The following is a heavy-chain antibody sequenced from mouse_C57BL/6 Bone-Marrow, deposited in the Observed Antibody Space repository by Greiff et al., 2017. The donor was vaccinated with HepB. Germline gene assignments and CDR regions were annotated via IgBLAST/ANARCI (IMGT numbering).Heavy chain of an antibody. Sequence: EVQLVESGGGLVQPGGSMKLSCVASGFTFSNYWMNWVRQSPEKGLEWVAQIRLKSDNYATHYAESVNGRFTISRDDSKSSVYLQMNNLRAEDTGIYYCTCYDYDGGPDYAMDYWGQGTSVTVSS. CDR2: IRLKSDNYAT. V-gene: IGHV6-3*01. CDR1: GFTFSNYW. CDR3: TCYDYDGGPDYAMDY. J-gene: IGHJ4*01. D-gene: IGHD2-4*01.